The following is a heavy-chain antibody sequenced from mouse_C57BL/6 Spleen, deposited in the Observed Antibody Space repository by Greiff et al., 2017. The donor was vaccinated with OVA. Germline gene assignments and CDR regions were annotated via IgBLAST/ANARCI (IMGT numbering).Heavy chain of an antibody. J-gene: IGHJ2*01. CDR1: GFTFSSYA. D-gene: IGHD2-2*01. CDR2: ISSGGDYI. Sequence: EVQLVESGEGLVKPGGSLKLSCAASGFTFSSYAMSWVRQTPEKRLEWVAYISSGGDYIYYADTVKGRFTISRDNARNTLYLQMSSLKSEDTAMYYCTRGGYDGYYFDDWGQGTTLTVSS. CDR3: TRGGYDGYYFDD. V-gene: IGHV5-9-1*02.